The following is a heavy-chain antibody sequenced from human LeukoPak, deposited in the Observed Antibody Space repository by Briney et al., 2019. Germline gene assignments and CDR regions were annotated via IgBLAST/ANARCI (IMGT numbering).Heavy chain of an antibody. CDR3: ARDPDYGGYYFDY. D-gene: IGHD4-23*01. V-gene: IGHV3-21*01. CDR2: ISSSSSYI. CDR1: GFTFSNYN. J-gene: IGHJ4*02. Sequence: PGGSLRLSCAASGFTFSNYNMNWVRQAPGKGLEWVSSISSSSSYIYYADSVKGRFTISRDNAKNSLYLQMNNLRAEDTAVYYCARDPDYGGYYFDYWGQGTLVTVSS.